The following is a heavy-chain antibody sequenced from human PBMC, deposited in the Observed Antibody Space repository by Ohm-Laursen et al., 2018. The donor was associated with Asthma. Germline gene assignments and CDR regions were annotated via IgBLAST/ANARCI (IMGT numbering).Heavy chain of an antibody. D-gene: IGHD2-21*01. CDR2: ISYDGSNK. Sequence: SLRLSCSASGFTFSSYGMHWVRQAPGKGLEWVAVISYDGSNKYYADSVKGRFTISRDNSKNTLYLQMNSLRAEDTAVYYCARAPLLSVYYYGMDVWGQGTTVTVSS. J-gene: IGHJ6*02. CDR3: ARAPLLSVYYYGMDV. V-gene: IGHV3-30*03. CDR1: GFTFSSYG.